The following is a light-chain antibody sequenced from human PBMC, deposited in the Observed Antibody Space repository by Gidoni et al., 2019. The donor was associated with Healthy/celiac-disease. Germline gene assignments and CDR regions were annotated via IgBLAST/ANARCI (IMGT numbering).Light chain of an antibody. CDR3: QRYGSSQRT. J-gene: IGKJ1*01. Sequence: ENVLKQSPGTLSLSPGERATLSCRASQSVSSSYLSWYQQKPGQAPRLLIYGASSSATGIPDRFSGSGSGTDFTLTISRLEPDDFAVYYCQRYGSSQRTFGQGTKVEIK. V-gene: IGKV3-20*01. CDR2: GAS. CDR1: QSVSSSY.